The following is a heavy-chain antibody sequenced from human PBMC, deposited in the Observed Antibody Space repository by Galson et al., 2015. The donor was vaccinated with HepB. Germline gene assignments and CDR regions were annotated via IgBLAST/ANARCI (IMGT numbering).Heavy chain of an antibody. Sequence: SLRLSCAASGFTFSNYGIHWVRQAPGKGLEWVAVNSYDGSDTYYADSVEGRFTISRDNSKNTLYLQMNSLRPDETAVYYCVKFASRAVRLGRNDESDIWGQGTMGTVSS. CDR1: GFTFSNYG. CDR3: VKFASRAVRLGRNDESDI. V-gene: IGHV3-30*18. D-gene: IGHD6-6*01. CDR2: NSYDGSDT. J-gene: IGHJ3*02.